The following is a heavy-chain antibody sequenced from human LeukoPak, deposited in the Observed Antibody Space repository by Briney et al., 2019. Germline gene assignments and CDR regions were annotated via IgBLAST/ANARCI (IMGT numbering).Heavy chain of an antibody. CDR2: ISGRGGRT. D-gene: IGHD3-10*02. CDR3: AELGITMIGGV. V-gene: IGHV3-23*01. CDR1: GFTFRNYA. Sequence: GGSLRLSCAASGFTFRNYAMHWVRQAPGKGLEWVSSISGRGGRTDYADSVKGRFTISRDNAKNSLYLQMNSLRAEDTAVYYCAELGITMIGGVWGKGTTVTISS. J-gene: IGHJ6*04.